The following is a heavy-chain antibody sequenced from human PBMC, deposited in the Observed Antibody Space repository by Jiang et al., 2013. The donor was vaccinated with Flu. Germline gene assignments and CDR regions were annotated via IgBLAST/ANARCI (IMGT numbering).Heavy chain of an antibody. Sequence: GLDWVSSIRAGGSITYYADSVKGRFTISRDNSKNTLYLQMNSLRAEDTAVYYCANEDHNWNYGGIDYYYGMDVWGQGTTVTVSS. J-gene: IGHJ6*02. D-gene: IGHD1-7*01. CDR3: ANEDHNWNYGGIDYYYGMDV. CDR2: IRAGGSIT. V-gene: IGHV3-23*01.